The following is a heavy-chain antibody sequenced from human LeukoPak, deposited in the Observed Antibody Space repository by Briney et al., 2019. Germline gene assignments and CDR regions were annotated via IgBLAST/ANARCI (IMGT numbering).Heavy chain of an antibody. V-gene: IGHV4-39*02. Sequence: SETLSLTCTVSGGSISSSSYYWGWIRQPPGKGLEWIGSIYYSGTTYYSPSLKSRVTISVDTSKNQFSLKMSSVTAADTAVYYCARDQVSSSSTIAYWGQGTLVTVSS. J-gene: IGHJ4*02. D-gene: IGHD6-6*01. CDR3: ARDQVSSSSTIAY. CDR2: IYYSGTT. CDR1: GGSISSSSYY.